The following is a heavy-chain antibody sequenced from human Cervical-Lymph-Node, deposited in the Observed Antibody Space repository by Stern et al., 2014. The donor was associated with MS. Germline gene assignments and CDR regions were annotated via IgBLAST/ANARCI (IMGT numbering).Heavy chain of an antibody. CDR2: ISSSGSNK. V-gene: IGHV3-21*01. J-gene: IGHJ6*02. Sequence: EMQLVESGGGLLKPGGSLRLSCAASGFTSSSYGMHWVRQTPGKGLEWVSSISSSGSNKYYADSVKGRLTNSRDKAKNSLYLQMTSLRAEDPGIYYCARNCSSSNCYRYYGMDVWGQGTPVIVSS. CDR1: GFTSSSYG. CDR3: ARNCSSSNCYRYYGMDV. D-gene: IGHD2-2*01.